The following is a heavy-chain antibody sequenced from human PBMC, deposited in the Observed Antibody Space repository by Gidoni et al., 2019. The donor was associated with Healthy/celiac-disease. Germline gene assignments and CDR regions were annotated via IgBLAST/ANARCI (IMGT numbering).Heavy chain of an antibody. D-gene: IGHD3-22*01. J-gene: IGHJ4*02. Sequence: EVQLVESGGGLIQPGGSLRLSCASSGFTVSSNYMRWVRLAPGKGLEWVSVIYSGVSTYYADSVKGRFTISRDNSKNTRYLQMNSLRAEDTAVYYCARDKNEDDSSGSDYWGQGTLVTVSS. CDR3: ARDKNEDDSSGSDY. CDR2: IYSGVST. V-gene: IGHV3-53*01. CDR1: GFTVSSNY.